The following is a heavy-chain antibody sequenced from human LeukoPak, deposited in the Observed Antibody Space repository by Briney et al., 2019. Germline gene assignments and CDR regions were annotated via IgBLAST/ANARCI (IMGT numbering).Heavy chain of an antibody. D-gene: IGHD5-18*01. CDR2: FIPILGTA. CDR3: ARGAMGYPWAVDI. J-gene: IGHJ3*02. V-gene: IGHV1-69*13. Sequence: ASVKVSLKASGGTFRSYGLNWVRQAPGQGLEWMGGFIPILGTAKYAQKLQGRVTITADESTSTGYMELSSLRYEDTAVYYCARGAMGYPWAVDIWGQGTMVTVSS. CDR1: GGTFRSYG.